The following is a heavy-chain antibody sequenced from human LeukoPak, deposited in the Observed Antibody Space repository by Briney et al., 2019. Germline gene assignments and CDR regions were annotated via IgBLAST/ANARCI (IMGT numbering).Heavy chain of an antibody. J-gene: IGHJ5*02. CDR2: IIPKFDLT. CDR3: TRDQNVRGVAAGMEGWFDP. D-gene: IGHD1-1*01. CDR1: GDTFSNFV. Sequence: SVKFSCKTSGDTFSNFVISWVRQAPGQGLEWMARIIPKFDLTKIAQKFEGRVTITADTSTSTVYLELSNVRSDDTAIYYCTRDQNVRGVAAGMEGWFDPWGQGTLVTVSS. V-gene: IGHV1-69*04.